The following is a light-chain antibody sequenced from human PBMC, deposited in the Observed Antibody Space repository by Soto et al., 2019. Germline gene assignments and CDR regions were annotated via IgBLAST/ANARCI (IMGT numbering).Light chain of an antibody. CDR1: QSVSSSY. CDR3: QQYGSSGQR. Sequence: EMVLTQSPGTLSFSPGERATRSCRASQSVSSSYLAWYQQKPGQAPRLLIYGASSRAAGITDRCSGSESWTDFTINIIRLEHAAFAVYDCQQYGSSGQRFGQGTNVEIK. CDR2: GAS. J-gene: IGKJ1*01. V-gene: IGKV3-20*01.